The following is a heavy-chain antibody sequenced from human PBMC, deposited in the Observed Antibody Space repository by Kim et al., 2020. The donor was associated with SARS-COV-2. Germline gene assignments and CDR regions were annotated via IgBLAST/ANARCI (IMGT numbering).Heavy chain of an antibody. V-gene: IGHV3-30*04. CDR1: GFTFSSYA. CDR2: ISYDGSNK. CDR3: ARDLYYYDSTPGY. J-gene: IGHJ4*02. Sequence: GGSLRLSCAASGFTFSSYAMHWVRQAPGKGLEWVAVISYDGSNKYYADSVKGRFTISRDNSKNTLYLQMNSLRAEDTAVYYCARDLYYYDSTPGYWGQGTLVTVSS. D-gene: IGHD3-22*01.